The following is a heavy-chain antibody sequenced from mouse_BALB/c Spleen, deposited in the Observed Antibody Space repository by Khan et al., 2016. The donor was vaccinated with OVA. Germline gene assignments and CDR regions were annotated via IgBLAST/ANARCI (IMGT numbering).Heavy chain of an antibody. Sequence: MQLEESGPELVKPGASVKISCKASGYSFTGYFMHWVIQSHGKSLEWIGRINPHIGETFYNQKFKGKATLTVDESSSTAHMELRSLASEDSAVYLCARIYGSDFDYWGQGTTLTVSS. D-gene: IGHD1-1*01. J-gene: IGHJ2*01. V-gene: IGHV1-20*02. CDR1: GYSFTGYF. CDR2: INPHIGET. CDR3: ARIYGSDFDY.